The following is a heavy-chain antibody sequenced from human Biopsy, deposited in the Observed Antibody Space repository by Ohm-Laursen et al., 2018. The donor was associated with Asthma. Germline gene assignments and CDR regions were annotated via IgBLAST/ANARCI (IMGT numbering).Heavy chain of an antibody. V-gene: IGHV3-30-3*01. Sequence: SLRLSCSASGFTFRSYAMHWVRQAPGKGLEWVAVGGSYYVGGLKYYADSVNGRFTVSRDDSKNTLYLQMNGLRPDDTAVCYCARDVMEWYLPAFDFWGQGTLVTVSS. J-gene: IGHJ4*02. CDR2: GGSYYVGGLK. CDR1: GFTFRSYA. D-gene: IGHD3-3*01. CDR3: ARDVMEWYLPAFDF.